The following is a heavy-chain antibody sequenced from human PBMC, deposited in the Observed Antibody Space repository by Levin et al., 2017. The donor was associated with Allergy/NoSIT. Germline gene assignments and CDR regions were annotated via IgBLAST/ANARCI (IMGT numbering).Heavy chain of an antibody. CDR1: GFTFSFYA. CDR3: ATAGGSYYRIWYPFDI. J-gene: IGHJ3*02. Sequence: GESLKISCAASGFTFSFYAMHWVRQAPGKGLEWVAVISYDGSNKYYADSVKGRFTISRDNSKNTLYLQMNSLRAEDAAVYSCATAGGSYYRIWYPFDIWGQGTMVTVSS. V-gene: IGHV3-30*04. D-gene: IGHD1-26*01. CDR2: ISYDGSNK.